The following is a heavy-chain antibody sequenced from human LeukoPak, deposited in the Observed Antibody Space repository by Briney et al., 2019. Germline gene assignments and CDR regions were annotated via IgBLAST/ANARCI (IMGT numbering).Heavy chain of an antibody. CDR1: GGSISSYY. CDR3: AREYSPYGYFDY. Sequence: SGTLSLTCTVSGGSISSYYWSWIRQPPGKGLEWIGYIYYSGSTNYNPSLKSRVTISVDTSKNQFSLKLSSVTAADTAAYYCAREYSPYGYFDYWGQGTLVTVSS. CDR2: IYYSGST. J-gene: IGHJ4*02. D-gene: IGHD2-21*01. V-gene: IGHV4-59*01.